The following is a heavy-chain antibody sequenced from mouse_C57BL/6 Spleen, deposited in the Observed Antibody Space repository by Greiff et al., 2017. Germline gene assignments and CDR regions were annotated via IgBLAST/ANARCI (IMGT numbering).Heavy chain of an antibody. V-gene: IGHV1-59*01. CDR2: IDPSDSYT. CDR3: ARPITTVVAHWYFDV. J-gene: IGHJ1*03. D-gene: IGHD1-1*01. Sequence: QVQLQQSGAELVRPGTSVKLSCKASGYTFTSYWMHWVKQRPGQGLEWIGVIDPSDSYTNYNQKFKGKATLTVDTSSSTAYMQLSSLTSEDSAVYYCARPITTVVAHWYFDVWGTGTTVTVSS. CDR1: GYTFTSYW.